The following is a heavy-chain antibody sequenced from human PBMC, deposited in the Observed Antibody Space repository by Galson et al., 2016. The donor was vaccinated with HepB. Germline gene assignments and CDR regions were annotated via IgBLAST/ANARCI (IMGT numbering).Heavy chain of an antibody. J-gene: IGHJ6*02. CDR3: ARDPSYYSGMDV. V-gene: IGHV3-74*01. CDR2: INRDESST. CDR1: GLTFSSYY. Sequence: SLRLCCAASGLTFSSYYMHWVRQAPGKGLVWVSRINRDESSTCYADYVKGRFTISRDNAKNTLYLQMNSLRAEDTAVYYCARDPSYYSGMDVWGQGTTVTVAS.